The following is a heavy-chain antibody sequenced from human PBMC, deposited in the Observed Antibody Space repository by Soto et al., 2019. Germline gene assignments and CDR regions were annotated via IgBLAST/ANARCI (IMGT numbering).Heavy chain of an antibody. D-gene: IGHD3-22*01. J-gene: IGHJ4*02. CDR2: IYYTGNN. V-gene: IGHV4-30-4*01. CDR3: AREPKQNYDSSPWNGGFDS. Sequence: QVHLQESGPGLVKPSQTLSLSCTVSGDSISSPHYYWTWIRQPPGKGLEWVGYIYYTGNNFYNPALKGRVGMSVDPSTDQFSPKLGFGTDAEPGVYFCAREPKQNYDSSPWNGGFDSWGPGTLVTVSS. CDR1: GDSISSPHYY.